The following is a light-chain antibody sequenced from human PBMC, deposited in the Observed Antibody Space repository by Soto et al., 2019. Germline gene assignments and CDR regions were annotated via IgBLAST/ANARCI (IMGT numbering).Light chain of an antibody. CDR1: SSNIGSNT. V-gene: IGLV1-44*01. CDR3: AVWDDSLNAYV. CDR2: TSD. Sequence: QSVLTQPPSASGTPGQRVTISCSGSSSNIGSNTVNWYQHLPGTAPKLLIYTSDQRPSGVPDRFSGSRSGTSASLAISGLRSEDEADYYCAVWDDSLNAYVFGTGTKVTVL. J-gene: IGLJ1*01.